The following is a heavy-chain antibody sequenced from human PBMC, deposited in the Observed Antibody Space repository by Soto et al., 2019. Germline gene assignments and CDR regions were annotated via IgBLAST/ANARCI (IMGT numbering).Heavy chain of an antibody. J-gene: IGHJ4*02. V-gene: IGHV2-26*01. CDR3: ARSGITIFGGFDC. Sequence: QVTLKESGPVLVKPTETLTLTCTVSGFSLSDARMGVSWIRQPPGKALEWLAHIFSNDEKFYSTSLKNMLTISKDTSKSQVVLTMTNMDPVDTATYYCARSGITIFGGFDCWGQGTLVTVSS. CDR2: IFSNDEK. D-gene: IGHD3-3*01. CDR1: GFSLSDARMG.